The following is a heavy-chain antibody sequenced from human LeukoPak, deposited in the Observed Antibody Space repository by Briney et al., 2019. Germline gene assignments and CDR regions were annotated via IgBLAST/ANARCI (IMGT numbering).Heavy chain of an antibody. CDR3: AKGCSSTSCYGD. Sequence: GGSLRLSCAASGLTFSSFTMNWVRQAPGKGLEWVSSISGSGSYIYYADSVKGRFTISRDNAKNSLYLQMNSLRAEDTAVYYCAKGCSSTSCYGDWGQETLVTVSS. V-gene: IGHV3-21*01. J-gene: IGHJ4*02. D-gene: IGHD2-2*01. CDR1: GLTFSSFT. CDR2: ISGSGSYI.